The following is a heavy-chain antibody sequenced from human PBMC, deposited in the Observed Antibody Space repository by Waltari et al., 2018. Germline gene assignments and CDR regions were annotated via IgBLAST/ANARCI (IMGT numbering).Heavy chain of an antibody. CDR1: HYFISSGYY. J-gene: IGHJ4*02. D-gene: IGHD1-26*01. V-gene: IGHV4-38-2*01. Sequence: QVQLQESGPGLVKPSETLSLTCAVSHYFISSGYYWGWIRQPPGQGLEWIGYIYHSGTTYYNPSLKSRVTISVDRSKNQFSLRLSSVTAADTAVYYCVRGNGSPGVDYWGQGTLVTVSS. CDR2: IYHSGTT. CDR3: VRGNGSPGVDY.